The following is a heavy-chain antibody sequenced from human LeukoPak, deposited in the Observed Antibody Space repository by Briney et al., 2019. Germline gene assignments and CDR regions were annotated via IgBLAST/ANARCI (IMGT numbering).Heavy chain of an antibody. CDR3: ARRDIVVIVSASDY. D-gene: IGHD2-15*01. CDR2: ITASGDST. CDR1: GFTFSDYV. V-gene: IGHV3-23*01. Sequence: PGGSLRLSCAASGFTFSDYVMIWVRQAPGKGLEWVSGITASGDSTYYADSVKDRFTMSRDNSKNTVYLQMNSLRVDDTAVYYCARRDIVVIVSASDYWGQGTLVTVSS. J-gene: IGHJ4*02.